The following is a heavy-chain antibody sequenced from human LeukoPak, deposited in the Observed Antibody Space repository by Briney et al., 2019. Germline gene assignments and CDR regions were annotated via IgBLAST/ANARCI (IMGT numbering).Heavy chain of an antibody. CDR2: INHSGST. Sequence: SETLSLTCAVYGGSFSGYYWSWIRQPPGKGLEWIGEINHSGSTNYNPSLKSRVTISVDTSKNQFSLKLSSVTAADTAVYYCARGKEEMATVSYYFDYWGQGTLVTVSS. CDR3: ARGKEEMATVSYYFDY. CDR1: GGSFSGYY. D-gene: IGHD5-24*01. V-gene: IGHV4-34*01. J-gene: IGHJ4*02.